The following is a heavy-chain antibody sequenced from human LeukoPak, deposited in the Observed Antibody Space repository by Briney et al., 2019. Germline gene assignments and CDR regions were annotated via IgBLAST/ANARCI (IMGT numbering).Heavy chain of an antibody. CDR3: ARPHGGGSARGYFED. Sequence: GASVKVSCKASGYTFTNYYLHWVRQAPGQGLEWMGMINPTSGSTIYTQKFQGRVTMTRDTSTSTVHMELSSLRSEDTAVYYCARPHGGGSARGYFEDWAQGTLVTVSS. CDR1: GYTFTNYY. J-gene: IGHJ4*02. D-gene: IGHD1-26*01. CDR2: INPTSGST. V-gene: IGHV1-46*01.